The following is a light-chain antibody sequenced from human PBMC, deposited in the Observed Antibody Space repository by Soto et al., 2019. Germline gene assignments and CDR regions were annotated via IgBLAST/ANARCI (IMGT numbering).Light chain of an antibody. J-gene: IGKJ2*01. CDR1: QSFRGL. Sequence: EVVLTQSPVTLSLSPGERATLSCRASQSFRGLLAWYQQKPGQAPRLLIYDAYNRATGIPARFSGSGSGIDFTLTISSLEPEDFAVYYCQQRSNWSYTFGQGTKLEIK. CDR3: QQRSNWSYT. CDR2: DAY. V-gene: IGKV3-11*01.